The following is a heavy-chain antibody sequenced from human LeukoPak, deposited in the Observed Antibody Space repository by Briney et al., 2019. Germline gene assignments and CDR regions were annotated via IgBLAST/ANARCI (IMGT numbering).Heavy chain of an antibody. D-gene: IGHD3-16*01. J-gene: IGHJ6*03. CDR1: GGSISNYY. Sequence: SETLSLTCTVSGGSISNYYWSWIRQPAGKGLEWIRRIYSSGSTNYNPSLKSRVTMSVNTSKNHFSLKLRSVTAADTAVYYCARETSQKGAHYMDVWGKGTTVTISS. V-gene: IGHV4-4*07. CDR3: ARETSQKGAHYMDV. CDR2: IYSSGST.